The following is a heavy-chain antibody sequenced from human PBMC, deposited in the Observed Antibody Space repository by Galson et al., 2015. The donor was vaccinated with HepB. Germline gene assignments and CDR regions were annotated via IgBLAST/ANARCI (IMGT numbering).Heavy chain of an antibody. CDR1: GFTFSSYA. J-gene: IGHJ6*02. CDR3: ARDLSWVKWLQWGGLGMDV. CDR2: ISYDGSNK. Sequence: SLRLSCAASGFTFSSYAMHWVRQAPGKGLEWVAVISYDGSNKYYADSVKGRFTISRDNSKNTLYLQMNSLRAEDTAVYYCARDLSWVKWLQWGGLGMDVWGQGTTVTVSS. D-gene: IGHD5-24*01. V-gene: IGHV3-30*04.